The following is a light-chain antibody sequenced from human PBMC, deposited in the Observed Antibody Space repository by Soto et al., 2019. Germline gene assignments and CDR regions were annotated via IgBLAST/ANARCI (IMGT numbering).Light chain of an antibody. V-gene: IGLV2-23*01. CDR3: CSYVGATTYV. Sequence: QSVLTQPASVSGSPGQSITISCTGTSSDVGGFNVVSWYQQHPGKAPKVIIYEGIKRPSGVSNRFSGSNSGSTASLTISGLQAEDEADYYCCSYVGATTYVFGTGTKVTV. CDR1: SSDVGGFNV. J-gene: IGLJ1*01. CDR2: EGI.